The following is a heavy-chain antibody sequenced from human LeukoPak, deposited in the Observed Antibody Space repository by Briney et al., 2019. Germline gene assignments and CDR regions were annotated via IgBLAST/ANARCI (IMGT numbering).Heavy chain of an antibody. J-gene: IGHJ4*02. Sequence: RGSLRLSCAASGSTLGSYAMHWVRQAPGRGLEWVAFIRYDGSNKYYADSVKGRFTISRDNSKNTLYLQMNSLRAEDTAVYYCEGFYGFFDYWGQGTLVTVSS. CDR1: GSTLGSYA. CDR2: IRYDGSNK. CDR3: EGFYGFFDY. D-gene: IGHD4-17*01. V-gene: IGHV3-30*02.